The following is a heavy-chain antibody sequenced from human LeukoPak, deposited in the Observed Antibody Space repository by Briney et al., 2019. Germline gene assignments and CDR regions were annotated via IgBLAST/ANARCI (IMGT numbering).Heavy chain of an antibody. Sequence: GASVKVSCKASVYTFTDYYMHWVRQAPGQGLEWMGWINPNSGGTSYAQKFQGRVTMTTDRSITTAYMELSRLRSDDTAVYYCARDFTCGGDCYEYWGQGTLVTVSS. CDR2: INPNSGGT. J-gene: IGHJ4*02. CDR1: VYTFTDYY. D-gene: IGHD2-21*02. CDR3: ARDFTCGGDCYEY. V-gene: IGHV1-2*02.